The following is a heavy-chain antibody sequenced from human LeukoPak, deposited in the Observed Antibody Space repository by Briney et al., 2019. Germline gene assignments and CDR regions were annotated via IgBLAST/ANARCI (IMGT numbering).Heavy chain of an antibody. CDR3: ARSTALLWFGDP. Sequence: ASVKVSCKASGYTFTGYYMHWVRQAPGQGLEWMGWINPNSGGTNYAQKFQGRVTMTRDTSISTAYMELSRLRSDDTAVYYCARSTALLWFGDPWGQGTLVTVSS. CDR1: GYTFTGYY. J-gene: IGHJ5*02. D-gene: IGHD3-10*01. V-gene: IGHV1-2*02. CDR2: INPNSGGT.